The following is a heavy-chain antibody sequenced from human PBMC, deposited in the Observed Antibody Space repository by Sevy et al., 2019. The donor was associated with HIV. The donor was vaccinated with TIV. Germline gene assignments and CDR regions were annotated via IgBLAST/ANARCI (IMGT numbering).Heavy chain of an antibody. CDR1: GFTFSTYA. D-gene: IGHD2-15*01. CDR2: ISGSAGST. J-gene: IGHJ6*02. CDR3: AKGDRTFYGLDV. Sequence: GGSLRLSCAASGFTFSTYAMSWVRQAPGKGLQWVSAISGSAGSTYYADFVKGWFTISRDNSKKPLYMQMNSLRAEDTAVYYCAKGDRTFYGLDVWGQGTTVTVSS. V-gene: IGHV3-23*01.